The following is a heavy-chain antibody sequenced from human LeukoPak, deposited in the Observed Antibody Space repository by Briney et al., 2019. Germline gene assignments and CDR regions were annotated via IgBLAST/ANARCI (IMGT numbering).Heavy chain of an antibody. D-gene: IGHD3-10*01. CDR1: GFTFSSYD. Sequence: GGSLRLSCAASGFTFSSYDMHWVRQATGKGLEWVSAIGTAGDTYYPGSVKGRFTISRENAKNSLYLQMNGLRAGDTAVYYCARASYGSGSYYQFDYWGQGTLVTVSS. V-gene: IGHV3-13*01. CDR2: IGTAGDT. CDR3: ARASYGSGSYYQFDY. J-gene: IGHJ4*02.